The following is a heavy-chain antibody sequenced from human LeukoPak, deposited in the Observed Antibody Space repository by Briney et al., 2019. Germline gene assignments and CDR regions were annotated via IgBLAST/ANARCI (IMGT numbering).Heavy chain of an antibody. CDR2: IIPMFGTA. CDR1: GGTFFSYR. D-gene: IGHD1-1*01. V-gene: IGHV1-69*06. CDR3: ATDAPSETTLASAFDI. J-gene: IGHJ3*02. Sequence: ASVKVSCKASGGTFFSYRISWVRQAPGQGLEWMGGIIPMFGTAHYAQKLQGRVTITADISTRTAYMEVSSLRCEDTAVYYCATDAPSETTLASAFDIWGQGTMVTVSS.